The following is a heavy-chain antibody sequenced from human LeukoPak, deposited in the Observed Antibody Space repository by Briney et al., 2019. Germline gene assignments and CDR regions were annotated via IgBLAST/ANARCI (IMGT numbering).Heavy chain of an antibody. J-gene: IGHJ4*02. V-gene: IGHV1-69*04. CDR3: AMHPYYYDSSGYKDY. Sequence: SVNVSCKASGGTFSSYAISWVRQAPGQGLEWMGRIIPILGIANYAQKFQGRVTITADKSTSTAYMELSSLRSEDTAVYYCAMHPYYYDSSGYKDYWGQGTLVTVSS. D-gene: IGHD3-22*01. CDR2: IIPILGIA. CDR1: GGTFSSYA.